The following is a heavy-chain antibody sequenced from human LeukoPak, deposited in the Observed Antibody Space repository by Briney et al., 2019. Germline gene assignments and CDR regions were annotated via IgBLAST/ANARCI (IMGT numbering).Heavy chain of an antibody. CDR1: GFTFSAYW. D-gene: IGHD6-19*01. J-gene: IGHJ4*02. CDR2: IIEGGDLK. Sequence: GGSLRLSCAASGFTFSAYWMTWVRQAPGKGLAWVANIIEGGDLKYYADSVKGRFTISRDNTKNSLYLQMTSLRADDTAVYYCARVGKNGWDFDHWGQGTLVTVSS. CDR3: ARVGKNGWDFDH. V-gene: IGHV3-7*01.